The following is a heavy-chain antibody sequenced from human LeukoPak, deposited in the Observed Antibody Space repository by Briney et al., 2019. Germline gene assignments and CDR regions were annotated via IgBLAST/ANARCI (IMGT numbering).Heavy chain of an antibody. D-gene: IGHD3-3*01. V-gene: IGHV1-2*06. CDR1: GYTFTGYY. CDR3: ARDRYDFGPYYYYYMDV. CDR2: INPNSGGT. Sequence: ASVKVSCKASGYTFTGYYMHWVRQAPGQGLEWMGRINPNSGGTNYAQKFQSRVTMTRDTSISTAYMELSRLRSDDTAVYYCARDRYDFGPYYYYYMDVWGKGTTVTVSS. J-gene: IGHJ6*03.